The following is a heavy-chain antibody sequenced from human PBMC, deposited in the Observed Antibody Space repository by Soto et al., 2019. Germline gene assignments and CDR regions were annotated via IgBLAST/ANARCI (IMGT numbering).Heavy chain of an antibody. J-gene: IGHJ6*02. V-gene: IGHV1-8*01. CDR1: GYTFTSYD. Sequence: QVQLVQSGAEVKKPGASVKVSCKASGYTFTSYDINWVRQATGQGLEWMGWMNPNSGNTGYAQKFQGRVTMTRNTSISTPYMELSSLRSEDTAVYYCARWPDGYYYYGMDVRGQGTTVTVSS. CDR3: ARWPDGYYYYGMDV. CDR2: MNPNSGNT.